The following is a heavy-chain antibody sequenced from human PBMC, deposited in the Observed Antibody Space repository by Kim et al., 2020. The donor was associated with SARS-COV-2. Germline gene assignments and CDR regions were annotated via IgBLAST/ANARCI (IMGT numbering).Heavy chain of an antibody. V-gene: IGHV3-43*01. Sequence: GGSLRLSCAASGFTFDDYTMHWVRQAPGKGLEWVSLISWDGGSTYYADSVKGRFTISRDNSKNSLYLQMNSLRTEDTALYYCAKDIMRDYDSSGYYYLSFDYWGQGTLVTVSS. CDR2: ISWDGGST. J-gene: IGHJ4*02. CDR1: GFTFDDYT. D-gene: IGHD3-22*01. CDR3: AKDIMRDYDSSGYYYLSFDY.